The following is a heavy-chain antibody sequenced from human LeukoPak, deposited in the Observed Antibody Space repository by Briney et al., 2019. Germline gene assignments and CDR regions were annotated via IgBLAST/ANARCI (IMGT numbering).Heavy chain of an antibody. CDR1: GYTFTSYY. CDR3: ARDFGAVGESWYRTGWFDP. Sequence: ASVKVSCKASGYTFTSYYMHWVRQAPGQGLEWMGIINPSGGSTSYAQKFQGRVTMTRDMSTSTVYMELSSLRSEDTAVYYCARDFGAVGESWYRTGWFDPWGQGTLVTVSS. V-gene: IGHV1-46*01. D-gene: IGHD3-3*01. CDR2: INPSGGST. J-gene: IGHJ5*02.